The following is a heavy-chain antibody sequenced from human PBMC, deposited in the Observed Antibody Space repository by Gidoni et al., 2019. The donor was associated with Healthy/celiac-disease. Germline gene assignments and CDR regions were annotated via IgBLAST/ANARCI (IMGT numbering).Heavy chain of an antibody. Sequence: EVQLVASGGGLVKPGGSLRLSCAASGFTFSSYSMNWVSQAPGKGLEGVSSISSSSSYIYYADSVKGRFTISRDNAKNSLYLQMNSLRAEDTAVYYCARLFNYYDSSGYYLGYYYYGMDVWGQGTTVTVSS. CDR1: GFTFSSYS. V-gene: IGHV3-21*01. D-gene: IGHD3-22*01. CDR3: ARLFNYYDSSGYYLGYYYYGMDV. CDR2: ISSSSSYI. J-gene: IGHJ6*02.